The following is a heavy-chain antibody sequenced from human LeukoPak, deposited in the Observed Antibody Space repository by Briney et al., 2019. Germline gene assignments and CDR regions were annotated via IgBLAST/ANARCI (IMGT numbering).Heavy chain of an antibody. CDR3: ATPTVPAAITHSYYYYMDV. Sequence: PGGSLRLSCAASGFTFSSYAMSWVRQAPGKGLECVSAISGRGGSTYYADSVKRRFTISRDNSKNTLYLQMNSLRAEDPAVYYCATPTVPAAITHSYYYYMDVWGKGTTVTVSS. V-gene: IGHV3-23*01. CDR1: GFTFSSYA. D-gene: IGHD2-2*01. CDR2: ISGRGGST. J-gene: IGHJ6*03.